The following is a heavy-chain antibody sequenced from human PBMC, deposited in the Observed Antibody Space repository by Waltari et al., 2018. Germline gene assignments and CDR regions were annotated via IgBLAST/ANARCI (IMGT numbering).Heavy chain of an antibody. D-gene: IGHD4-4*01. J-gene: IGHJ4*02. CDR3: AREGSHLTTVNDY. V-gene: IGHV1-2*02. CDR1: GYTFRSYY. Sequence: LVQSGAEVKKPGASVRVSCKTSGYTFRSYYIHRVRQAPGQGLEWMGWINPRNGETKYTQKFHGRVTMTRDTSINTAYMELSSLIFDDTAVYYCAREGSHLTTVNDYWGQGTLVIVSS. CDR2: INPRNGET.